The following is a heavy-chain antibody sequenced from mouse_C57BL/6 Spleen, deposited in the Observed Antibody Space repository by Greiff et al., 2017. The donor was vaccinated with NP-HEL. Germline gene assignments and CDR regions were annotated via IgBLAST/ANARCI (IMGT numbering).Heavy chain of an antibody. CDR2: ISSGSSTN. CDR3: TRPSITTVYFDY. CDR1: GFTFSDYG. J-gene: IGHJ2*01. D-gene: IGHD1-1*01. Sequence: EVMLVESGGGLVKPGGSLKLSCAASGFTFSDYGMHWGRQAPAKGLEWFAYISSGSSTNYYADTVKGRFTISRDNAKNTLFLQMTSLRSEDTAMYYCTRPSITTVYFDYWGQGTTLTVSS. V-gene: IGHV5-17*01.